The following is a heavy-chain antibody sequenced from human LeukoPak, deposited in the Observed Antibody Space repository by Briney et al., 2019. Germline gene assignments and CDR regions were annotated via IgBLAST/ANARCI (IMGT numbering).Heavy chain of an antibody. V-gene: IGHV3-30*02. J-gene: IGHJ6*03. CDR3: AREKDTAMVSPPQLRYYYYMDV. Sequence: GGSLRLSCAASGFTFSSYGMHWVRQAPGKGLEWVAFIRYDGSNKYYADSVKGRFTISRDNAKNSLYLQMNSLRAEDTAVYYCAREKDTAMVSPPQLRYYYYMDVWGKGTTVTISS. CDR1: GFTFSSYG. CDR2: IRYDGSNK. D-gene: IGHD5-18*01.